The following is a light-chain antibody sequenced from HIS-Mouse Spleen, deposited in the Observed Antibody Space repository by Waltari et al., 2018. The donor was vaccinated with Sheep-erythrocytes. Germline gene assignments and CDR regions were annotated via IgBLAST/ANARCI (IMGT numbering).Light chain of an antibody. CDR3: QQANSFPPT. CDR1: QGISSW. J-gene: IGKJ1*01. Sequence: DIQMTQSPSSVSASVEDRVTITCRASQGISSWVGWYQQKPGKAPKLLIYAASSLQSGVPSRFSGSGSGTDFTLTISSLQPEDFATYYCQQANSFPPTFGQGTKVEIK. CDR2: AAS. V-gene: IGKV1-12*01.